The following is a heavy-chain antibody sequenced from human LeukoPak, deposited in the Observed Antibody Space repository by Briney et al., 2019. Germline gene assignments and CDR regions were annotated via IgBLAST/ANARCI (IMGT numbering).Heavy chain of an antibody. CDR3: ARESSPEDAFDI. CDR1: GFTFSSYS. Sequence: HTGGSLRLSCAASGFTFSSYSMNWVRQAPGKGLEWVSYISSSGSTIYYADSVKGRFTISRDNAKNSLYLQMNSLRAEDTAVYYCARESSPEDAFDIWGQGTKVTVSS. D-gene: IGHD1-14*01. J-gene: IGHJ3*02. V-gene: IGHV3-48*04. CDR2: ISSSGSTI.